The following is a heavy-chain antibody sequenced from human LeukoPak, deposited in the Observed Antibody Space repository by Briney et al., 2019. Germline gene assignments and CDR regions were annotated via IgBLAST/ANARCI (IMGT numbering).Heavy chain of an antibody. Sequence: PSETLSLTCSVSGGSTNNYFWSWIRQSAGKGLEWIGRVNPYGTSNYNPSLKSRVTMSVDTSKNLVSLRLTSLTAADTAVYYCARDAPIDSSGYLFDYWGQGTLVTVSS. V-gene: IGHV4-4*07. D-gene: IGHD3-22*01. CDR1: GGSTNNYF. CDR2: VNPYGTS. J-gene: IGHJ4*02. CDR3: ARDAPIDSSGYLFDY.